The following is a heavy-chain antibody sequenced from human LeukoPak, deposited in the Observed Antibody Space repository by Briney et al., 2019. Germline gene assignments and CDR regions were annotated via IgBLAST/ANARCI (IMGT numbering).Heavy chain of an antibody. J-gene: IGHJ4*02. V-gene: IGHV3-7*03. Sequence: GGSLRPSCAASGFTFGDTWMNWVRQVPGQGLEWVANIKQDGSEKFYVASVKGRFTISRDNGKSSLYLQMNSLRAEDTALYYCATSYDMGWLIGYWGQGPLVTVSS. D-gene: IGHD3/OR15-3a*01. CDR2: IKQDGSEK. CDR3: ATSYDMGWLIGY. CDR1: GFTFGDTW.